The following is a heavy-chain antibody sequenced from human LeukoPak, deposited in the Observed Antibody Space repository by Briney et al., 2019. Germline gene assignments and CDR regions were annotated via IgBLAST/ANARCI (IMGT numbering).Heavy chain of an antibody. CDR2: IRYDGSNK. Sequence: GGSLRLSCAASGFTFSNYGMHWVRQAPGRGLEWVAFIRYDGSNKYYADSVKGRFTISRDNSKNTLSLQMNSLRAEDTAVYYCARDPTAIAARPINYWGQGTLVTVSS. J-gene: IGHJ4*02. D-gene: IGHD6-6*01. CDR1: GFTFSNYG. V-gene: IGHV3-30*02. CDR3: ARDPTAIAARPINY.